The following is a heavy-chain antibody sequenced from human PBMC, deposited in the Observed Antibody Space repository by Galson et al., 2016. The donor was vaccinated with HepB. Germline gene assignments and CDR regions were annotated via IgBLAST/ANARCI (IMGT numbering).Heavy chain of an antibody. CDR2: ISSSSSTI. D-gene: IGHD3-16*01. V-gene: IGHV3-48*02. J-gene: IGHJ6*02. CDR1: KFTFSRYN. CDR3: TRDGRGSSSNFYYGMDV. Sequence: SLRLSCAASKFTFSRYNMNWVRQAPGKGPEWLSYISSSSSTISFAASVKGRLTISRDNAKNSLYLQMNNLRDEDTAVYYCTRDGRGSSSNFYYGMDVWGQGTTVTVSS.